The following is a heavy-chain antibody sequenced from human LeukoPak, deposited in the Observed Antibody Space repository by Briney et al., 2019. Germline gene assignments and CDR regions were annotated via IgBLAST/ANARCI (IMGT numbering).Heavy chain of an antibody. CDR3: ARDDGIAAAGPYYYYGMDV. CDR1: GFTFSSYA. J-gene: IGHJ6*02. V-gene: IGHV3-23*01. Sequence: GGSLRLSCAASGFTFSSYAMSWVRQAPGKGLEWVSAISGSGGSTYYADSVKGRFTISRDNSKNTLYLQMNSLRAEDTAVYYCARDDGIAAAGPYYYYGMDVWGQGTTVTVSS. D-gene: IGHD6-13*01. CDR2: ISGSGGST.